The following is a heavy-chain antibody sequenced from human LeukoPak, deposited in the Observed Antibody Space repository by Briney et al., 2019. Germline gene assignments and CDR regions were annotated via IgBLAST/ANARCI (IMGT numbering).Heavy chain of an antibody. CDR2: ISGSGDRT. D-gene: IGHD3-22*01. Sequence: GGSLRLSCAASGFTFSSYAMSWARQAPGKGLEWVSGISGSGDRTYYADYVKGRFTISRDNSKNTLSLQMNSLRAEDTAVYYCAARPTPALVIVFDYWGRGTLVTVSS. V-gene: IGHV3-23*01. CDR3: AARPTPALVIVFDY. CDR1: GFTFSSYA. J-gene: IGHJ4*02.